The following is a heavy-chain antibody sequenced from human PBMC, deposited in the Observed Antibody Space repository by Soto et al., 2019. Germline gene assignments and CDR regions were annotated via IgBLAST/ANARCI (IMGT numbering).Heavy chain of an antibody. CDR3: AKNRHFSGSSGYYLDY. J-gene: IGHJ4*02. Sequence: EVQLLESGGGLVQPGGSLRLSCAASGFTFPIYAMSWVRQAPGKGLDWVSTISAGGGSTYYADSVEGHCTISRDSSKSTLYLQMNSLRAEDTAIYYCAKNRHFSGSSGYYLDYWGQGTLVTVSS. CDR2: ISAGGGST. D-gene: IGHD3-22*01. CDR1: GFTFPIYA. V-gene: IGHV3-23*01.